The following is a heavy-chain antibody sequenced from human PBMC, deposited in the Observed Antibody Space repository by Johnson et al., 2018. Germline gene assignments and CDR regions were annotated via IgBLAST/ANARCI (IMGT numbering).Heavy chain of an antibody. CDR2: ISSSSSYI. CDR1: GFTFSSYS. Sequence: VQLVESGGGLVKPGGSLRLSCAASGFTFSSYSMNWVRQAPGKGLEWVSSISSSSSYIYYAVSVKGRFTISRDNAKNSLYMQMNSLRAEDTAVDYWARAGLTGDLDVWGKGTTVTVSS. D-gene: IGHD3-9*01. CDR3: ARAGLTGDLDV. J-gene: IGHJ6*04. V-gene: IGHV3-21*01.